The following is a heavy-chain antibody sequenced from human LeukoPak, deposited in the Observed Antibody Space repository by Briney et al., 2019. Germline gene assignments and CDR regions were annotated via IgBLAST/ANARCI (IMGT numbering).Heavy chain of an antibody. CDR3: ASLYDSSGYDSYFDY. CDR1: GGSISSGGYS. V-gene: IGHV4-30-2*01. CDR2: IYHSGST. D-gene: IGHD3-22*01. J-gene: IGHJ4*02. Sequence: PSQTLSLTCTVSGGSISSGGYSWSWIRQPPGKGLEWIGYIYHSGSTYYNPSLKSRVTISVDRSKNQFSLKLSSVTAADTAVYYCASLYDSSGYDSYFDYWGQGTLVTVSS.